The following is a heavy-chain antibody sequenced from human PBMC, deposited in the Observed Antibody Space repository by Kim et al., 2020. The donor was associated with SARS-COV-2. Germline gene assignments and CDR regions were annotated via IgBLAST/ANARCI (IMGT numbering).Heavy chain of an antibody. J-gene: IGHJ4*02. D-gene: IGHD3-22*01. V-gene: IGHV7-4-1*02. CDR1: GYTFTTYA. CDR2: IHTNTGNP. Sequence: ASVKVSCKASGYTFTTYAIHWVRQAPGQGLEWMGWIHTNTGNPTYAQNFGGRSVLSLDTSVSTAYLHISTLKAEDTAVYYCARSDSSGYLFDYWGQGTLVTVSS. CDR3: ARSDSSGYLFDY.